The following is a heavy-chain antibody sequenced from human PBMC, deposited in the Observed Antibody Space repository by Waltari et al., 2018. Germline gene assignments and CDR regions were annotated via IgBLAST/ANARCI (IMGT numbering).Heavy chain of an antibody. D-gene: IGHD3-16*01. CDR1: GPPSSDYH. CDR3: AGGGSYPGH. J-gene: IGHJ4*02. V-gene: IGHV3-11*01. CDR2: ISNSGSTT. Sequence: QVQLVASGGGLVKPGGSLILSSADSGPPSSDYHISWIRQAPGKGLGWVSYISNSGSTTDYADSVKGRFSISRDSAKNSLYLQMNSRGAEDTAVYYCAGGGSYPGHWGQGTLVTVSS.